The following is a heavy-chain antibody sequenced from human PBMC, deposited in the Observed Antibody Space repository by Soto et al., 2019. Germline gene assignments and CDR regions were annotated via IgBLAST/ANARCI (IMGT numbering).Heavy chain of an antibody. CDR2: VYYTGST. Sequence: SETLSLTCSVSGGSISGSYWSWIRQSPGKGLEWLGYVYYTGSTNYSPSLRSRVSISVDTSKNEFSLRLSSVTAADTAVYFCARSVAVPGAHIDYWGAGTKLTVYS. CDR1: GGSISGSY. V-gene: IGHV4-59*01. J-gene: IGHJ4*02. CDR3: ARSVAVPGAHIDY. D-gene: IGHD6-19*01.